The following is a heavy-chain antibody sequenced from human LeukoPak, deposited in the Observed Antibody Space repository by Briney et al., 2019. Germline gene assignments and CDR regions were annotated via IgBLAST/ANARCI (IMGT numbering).Heavy chain of an antibody. CDR2: VYYSGST. J-gene: IGHJ6*02. D-gene: IGHD3-16*01. CDR1: GDSVSSNSYY. CDR3: ARVGVGATMDV. Sequence: SETLSLTCSVSGDSVSSNSYYWSWLRQPPGKGLEWIGYVYYSGSTNYSPALKSQVTISVDTSKNQFSLKLSSVTAADTAVYYCARVGVGATMDVWGQGTTVTVSS. V-gene: IGHV4-61*01.